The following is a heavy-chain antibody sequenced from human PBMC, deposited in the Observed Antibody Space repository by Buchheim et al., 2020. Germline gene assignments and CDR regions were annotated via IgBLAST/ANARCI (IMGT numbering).Heavy chain of an antibody. CDR1: GGSISSSSYY. D-gene: IGHD3-22*01. CDR2: IYYSGST. V-gene: IGHV4-39*01. Sequence: QLQLQESGPGLVKPSETLSLTCTVSGGSISSSSYYWGCIRQPPGKGLAWIGNIYYSGSTYYNPSLNSRVTISVDTSKNQFSLKLSSVTAADTAVYYCARAYYDSSGFTFGHWGQGTL. CDR3: ARAYYDSSGFTFGH. J-gene: IGHJ4*02.